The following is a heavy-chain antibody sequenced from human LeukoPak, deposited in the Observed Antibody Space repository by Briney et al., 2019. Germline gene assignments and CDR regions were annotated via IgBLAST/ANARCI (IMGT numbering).Heavy chain of an antibody. V-gene: IGHV4-39*07. D-gene: IGHD4/OR15-4a*01. CDR3: ARGPQTHSANSLDY. Sequence: KPSETLSLTCTVSGGSISSSSYYWGWIRQPPGKGLEWIGSIYYSGSTYYNPSLKSRVTISVDTSKNHFSLKLTSVTAADTAVYYCARGPQTHSANSLDYWGQGTLVTVSS. J-gene: IGHJ4*02. CDR2: IYYSGST. CDR1: GGSISSSSYY.